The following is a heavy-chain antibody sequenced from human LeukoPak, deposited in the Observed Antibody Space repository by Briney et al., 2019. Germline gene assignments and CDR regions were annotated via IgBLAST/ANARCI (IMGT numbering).Heavy chain of an antibody. D-gene: IGHD3-22*01. CDR2: INPSGGST. Sequence: ASVKVSCKASGYTFTSYYMHWVRQAPGQGLEWMGIINPSGGSTSYAQKFQGRVTMTRDTSTRTVYMELSSLSSEHTAVYYCAREGKGYYDSSGYRAWRQGTLVTVSS. V-gene: IGHV1-46*01. CDR3: AREGKGYYDSSGYRA. CDR1: GYTFTSYY. J-gene: IGHJ1*01.